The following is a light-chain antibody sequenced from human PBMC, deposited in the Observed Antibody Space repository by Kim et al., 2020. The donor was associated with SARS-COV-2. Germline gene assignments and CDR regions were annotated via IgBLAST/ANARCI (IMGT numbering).Light chain of an antibody. Sequence: DIVMTQSPDSLAVSLGERATINCKSSQSVLYSSNNKNYLAWYQQKPGQPHKLLIYWASTRESGVPDRFSGSGSGTDFTLTISSLQAEDVAVYYCQQYYSTPLTFGQGTKLEI. V-gene: IGKV4-1*01. J-gene: IGKJ2*01. CDR3: QQYYSTPLT. CDR1: QSVLYSSNNKNY. CDR2: WAS.